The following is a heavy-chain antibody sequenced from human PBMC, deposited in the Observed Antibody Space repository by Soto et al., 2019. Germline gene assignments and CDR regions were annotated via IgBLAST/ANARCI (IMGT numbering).Heavy chain of an antibody. CDR3: AKDSXDFWSGYYSEPRFDP. Sequence: VQLVESGGGLVQPEGSLRLSCAASGFTFSDHYMDWVRQAPGKGLEWVAVISYDGSNKYYADSVKGRFTISRDNSKNTLYLQMNSLRAEDTAVYYCAKDSXDFWSGYYSEPRFDPWGQGTLVTVSS. J-gene: IGHJ5*02. CDR2: ISYDGSNK. D-gene: IGHD3-3*01. CDR1: GFTFSDHY. V-gene: IGHV3-30*18.